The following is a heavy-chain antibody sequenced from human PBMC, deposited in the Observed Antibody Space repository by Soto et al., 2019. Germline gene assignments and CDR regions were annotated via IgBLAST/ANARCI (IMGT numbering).Heavy chain of an antibody. V-gene: IGHV3-23*01. CDR3: AKDVRVGARASDP. CDR1: GFTFSSCV. D-gene: IGHD1-26*01. CDR2: ISAGGGTT. J-gene: IGHJ5*02. Sequence: GSLRLSCAASGFTFSSCVMSWVRQAPGKGLEWVSVISAGGGTTYYADSVRGRFTISRDNPKNTLYLQMNSLSPDDTAIYYCAKDVRVGARASDPWGPGTLVTVSS.